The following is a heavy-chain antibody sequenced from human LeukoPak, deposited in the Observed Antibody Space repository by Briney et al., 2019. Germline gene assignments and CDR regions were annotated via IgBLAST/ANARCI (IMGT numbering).Heavy chain of an antibody. V-gene: IGHV3-7*01. D-gene: IGHD6-19*01. Sequence: GGSLRLSCAASGFTFNHYWMSWARQIPGTGLQWVAKIHPDGTETYYADSVKGRFTFSRDNAKNSMYLHMDSLRAEDTAVYYCARGAYSSGWAYFDHWGQGTLVTVSS. CDR1: GFTFNHYW. J-gene: IGHJ4*02. CDR2: IHPDGTET. CDR3: ARGAYSSGWAYFDH.